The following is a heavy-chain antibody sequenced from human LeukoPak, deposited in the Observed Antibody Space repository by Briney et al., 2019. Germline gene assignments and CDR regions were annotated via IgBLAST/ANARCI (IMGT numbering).Heavy chain of an antibody. CDR1: GGSISSYY. CDR3: ARGPMTTVNRIIDY. Sequence: PSETLSLTCTVSGGSISSYYWSWIRQPPGKGLEWIGEINHSGSTNYNPSLKSRVTISVDTSKNQFSLKLSSVTAADTAVYYCARGPMTTVNRIIDYWGQGTLVTVSS. CDR2: INHSGST. D-gene: IGHD4-17*01. J-gene: IGHJ4*02. V-gene: IGHV4-34*01.